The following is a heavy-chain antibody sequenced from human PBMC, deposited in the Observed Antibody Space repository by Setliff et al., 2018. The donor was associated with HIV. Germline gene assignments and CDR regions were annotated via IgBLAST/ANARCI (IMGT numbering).Heavy chain of an antibody. Sequence: TLSLTCTVSGDFISSGNFHWNWIRQPAGKGPEWIGLIYTRGSVSYNPSLMSRVTISLDTSKNQLSLKLSSVTAADTAVYYCTREFFYWGQGILGTVSS. J-gene: IGHJ4*02. V-gene: IGHV4-61*02. CDR1: GDFISSGNFH. CDR2: IYTRGSV. CDR3: TREFFY. D-gene: IGHD3-3*01.